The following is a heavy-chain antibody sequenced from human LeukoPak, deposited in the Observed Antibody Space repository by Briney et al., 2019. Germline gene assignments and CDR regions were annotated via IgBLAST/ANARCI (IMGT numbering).Heavy chain of an antibody. D-gene: IGHD3-22*01. V-gene: IGHV1-2*06. CDR3: ASPLNYYDSSGETLDY. CDR2: INPNSGGT. CDR1: GCTFTGYY. Sequence: ASVKVSCKASGCTFTGYYMHWVRQAPGQGLEWMGRINPNSGGTNYAQKFQGRVTMTRDTSISTAYMELSRLRSDDTAVYYCASPLNYYDSSGETLDYWGQGTLVTVSS. J-gene: IGHJ4*02.